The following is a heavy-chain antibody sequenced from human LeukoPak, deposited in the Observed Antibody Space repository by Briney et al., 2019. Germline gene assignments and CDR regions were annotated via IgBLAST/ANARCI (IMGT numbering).Heavy chain of an antibody. J-gene: IGHJ5*02. Sequence: GGSLRLSCAASGFTFSSYGMHWVRQAPGKGLEWVAVIWYDGSNKYYADSVKGRFTLSRDNSKNTLYLQMNRLRAEDTAVYYCAGLDGGAWGQGTLVTVSS. D-gene: IGHD3/OR15-3a*01. V-gene: IGHV3-33*01. CDR3: AGLDGGA. CDR1: GFTFSSYG. CDR2: IWYDGSNK.